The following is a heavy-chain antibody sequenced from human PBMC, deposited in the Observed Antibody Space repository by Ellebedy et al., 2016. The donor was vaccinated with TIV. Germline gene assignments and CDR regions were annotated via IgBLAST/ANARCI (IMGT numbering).Heavy chain of an antibody. CDR1: FTVYY. V-gene: IGHV1-2*02. D-gene: IGHD3-9*01. Sequence: AASVKVSCKASFTVYYMHWVRQAPGQGLEWMGWIKPNNGDTKYAQKFQDRVTMTRGTSINPAYMELSGLRSDDTAGYYCAREHYEVLTGRWYYFDDWGQGTLVTVSS. CDR2: IKPNNGDT. J-gene: IGHJ4*01. CDR3: AREHYEVLTGRWYYFDD.